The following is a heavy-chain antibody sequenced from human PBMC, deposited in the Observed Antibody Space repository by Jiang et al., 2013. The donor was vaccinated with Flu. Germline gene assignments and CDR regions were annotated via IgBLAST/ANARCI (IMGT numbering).Heavy chain of an antibody. Sequence: CGAEVKKPGESLKISCKGSGYSFTSYWIGWVRQMPGKGLEWMGIIYPGDSDTRYSPSFQGQVTISADKSISTAYLQWSSLKASDTAMYYCARASYYYDSSGSLGYFDYWGQGTLVTVSS. D-gene: IGHD3-22*01. CDR1: GYSFTSYW. V-gene: IGHV5-51*03. J-gene: IGHJ4*02. CDR2: IYPGDSDT. CDR3: ARASYYYDSSGSLGYFDY.